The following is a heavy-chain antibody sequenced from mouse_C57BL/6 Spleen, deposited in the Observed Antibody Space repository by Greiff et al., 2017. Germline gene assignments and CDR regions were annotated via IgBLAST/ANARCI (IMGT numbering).Heavy chain of an antibody. CDR1: GFTFSDYY. Sequence: DVMLVESGGGLVQPGGSLKLSCAASGFTFSDYYMYWVRQTPEKRLEEVAYISNGGGSTYYPDTVKGRFTISRDNAKNSLYLRMSRLKSEDTAMYYCARHGDYGYDGGRGNAMDYWGQGTSVTVSS. CDR2: ISNGGGST. J-gene: IGHJ4*01. CDR3: ARHGDYGYDGGRGNAMDY. D-gene: IGHD2-2*01. V-gene: IGHV5-12*01.